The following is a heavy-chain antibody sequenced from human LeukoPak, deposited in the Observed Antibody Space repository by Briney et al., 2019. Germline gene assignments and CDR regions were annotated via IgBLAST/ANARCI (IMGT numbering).Heavy chain of an antibody. CDR3: ASSTKGYYYDSSGYPPLSN. V-gene: IGHV4-34*01. CDR2: INHSGST. CDR1: GGSFSGYY. D-gene: IGHD3-22*01. J-gene: IGHJ4*02. Sequence: SETLSLTCAVYGGSFSGYYWSWIRQPPGKGLEWIGEINHSGSTNYNPSLKSRVTISVDTSKNQFSLKLSSVTAADTAVYYCASSTKGYYYDSSGYPPLSNWGQGTLVTVSS.